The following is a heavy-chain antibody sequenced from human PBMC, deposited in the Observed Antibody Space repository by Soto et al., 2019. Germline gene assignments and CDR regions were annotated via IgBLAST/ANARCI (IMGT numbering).Heavy chain of an antibody. CDR1: GGSITRNNHY. D-gene: IGHD6-19*01. CDR3: ARLGSSGWYQGAYFDY. V-gene: IGHV4-39*01. Sequence: QLQLQESGPGLVKPSETLSLTCIVSGGSITRNNHYWGWIRQSPGKGLEWIGSILYSGSTNYNPSLKSRVTLSVEKSKNQFALKMSAVSAADTARYYCARLGSSGWYQGAYFDYWGQGTLVTVSS. J-gene: IGHJ4*02. CDR2: ILYSGST.